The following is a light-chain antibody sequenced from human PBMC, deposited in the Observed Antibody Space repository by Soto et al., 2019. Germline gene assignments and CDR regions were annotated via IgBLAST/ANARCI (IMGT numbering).Light chain of an antibody. Sequence: EIVMTQSPTTLSVSPGERATLSCRASQSVSSNLAWYQQKPGQAPRLLIYGASTRATGIPARFSGSGSGTEFTLTISSLQSEDFAVYYCQQYNNWPPVVTFGQGTKVDIK. J-gene: IGKJ1*01. CDR3: QQYNNWPPVVT. V-gene: IGKV3-15*01. CDR1: QSVSSN. CDR2: GAS.